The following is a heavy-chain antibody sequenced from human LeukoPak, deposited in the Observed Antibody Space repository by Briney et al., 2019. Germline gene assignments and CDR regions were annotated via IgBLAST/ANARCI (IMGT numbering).Heavy chain of an antibody. CDR3: ASYLRRGSGYYYDDY. CDR1: GFTFSSYA. Sequence: PGRSLRLSCAASGFTFSSYAMHWVRQPPGKGLEWIGEIYHSGSTNYNPSLKSRVTISVDKSKNQFSLKLSSVTAADTAVYYCASYLRRGSGYYYDDYWGQGTLVTVSS. D-gene: IGHD3-22*01. J-gene: IGHJ4*02. CDR2: IYHSGST. V-gene: IGHV4-4*02.